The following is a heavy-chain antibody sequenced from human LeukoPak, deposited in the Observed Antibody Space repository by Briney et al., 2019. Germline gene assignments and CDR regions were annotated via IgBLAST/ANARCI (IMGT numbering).Heavy chain of an antibody. CDR1: GFTFSGSA. CDR3: TRHGGYYNGQDY. CDR2: IRSKANSYAT. D-gene: IGHD3-9*01. Sequence: GESLKISCAASGFTFSGSAMHWVRQASGKGLEWVGRIRSKANSYATAYAASVKGRFTISRDDSKNTAYLQMISLKTEDTAVYYCTRHGGYYNGQDYWGQGTLVTVSS. V-gene: IGHV3-73*01. J-gene: IGHJ4*02.